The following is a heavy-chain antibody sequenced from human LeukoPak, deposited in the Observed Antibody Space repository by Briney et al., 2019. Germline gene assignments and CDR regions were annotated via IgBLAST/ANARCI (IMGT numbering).Heavy chain of an antibody. CDR2: IRSKAYGGTT. CDR1: GVTFGDYA. Sequence: PGGSLRHSCTASGVTFGDYAMIGVLQAPGKGLEGGGFIRSKAYGGTTEYAASVKGRFTISRDDSKSIAYLQMNSLKTEDTAVYYCPRIVWFGGAHRDYWRQGTLVTVSS. D-gene: IGHD3-10*01. J-gene: IGHJ4*02. CDR3: PRIVWFGGAHRDY. V-gene: IGHV3-49*04.